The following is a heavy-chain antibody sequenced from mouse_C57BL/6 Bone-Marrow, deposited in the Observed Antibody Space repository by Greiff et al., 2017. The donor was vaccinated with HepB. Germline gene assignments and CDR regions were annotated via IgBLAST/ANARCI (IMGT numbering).Heavy chain of an antibody. D-gene: IGHD5-1-1*01. CDR2: INPDSSTI. Sequence: EVKVIESGGGLVQPGGSLKLSCAASGIAFSRYWMSWVRRAPGKGLEWIGEINPDSSTINYAPSLKDKFIISRDNAKNTLYLQMSKVRSEDTALYYCARRDLYLDYWGQGTTLTVSS. V-gene: IGHV4-1*01. CDR1: GIAFSRYW. CDR3: ARRDLYLDY. J-gene: IGHJ2*01.